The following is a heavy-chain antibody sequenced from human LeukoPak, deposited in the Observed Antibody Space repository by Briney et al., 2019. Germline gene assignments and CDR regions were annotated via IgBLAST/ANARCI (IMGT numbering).Heavy chain of an antibody. V-gene: IGHV4-30-2*01. J-gene: IGHJ3*02. CDR3: ARTSIAARRANAFDI. Sequence: SETLSLTCAVSGGSISSGGYSWSWIRQPPGKGLEWIGYIYHSGSTYYNPSLKSRVTISVDRSKNQFSLKLSSVTAADTAVYYCARTSIAARRANAFDIWGHGTMVTVSS. D-gene: IGHD6-6*01. CDR1: GGSISSGGYS. CDR2: IYHSGST.